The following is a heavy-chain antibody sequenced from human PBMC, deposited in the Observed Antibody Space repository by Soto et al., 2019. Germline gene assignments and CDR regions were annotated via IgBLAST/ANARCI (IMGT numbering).Heavy chain of an antibody. J-gene: IGHJ6*02. CDR1: GFTFSSYS. V-gene: IGHV3-48*02. CDR2: ISSSSSTI. D-gene: IGHD2-2*01. Sequence: GGSLRLSCAASGFTFSSYSMNWVRQAPGKGLEWVSYISSSSSTIYYADSVKGRFTISRDNAKNSLYLQMNSLRDEGTAVYYCARDQRVRYCSSTSCYLIRDYYYGMDVWGQGTTVTVSS. CDR3: ARDQRVRYCSSTSCYLIRDYYYGMDV.